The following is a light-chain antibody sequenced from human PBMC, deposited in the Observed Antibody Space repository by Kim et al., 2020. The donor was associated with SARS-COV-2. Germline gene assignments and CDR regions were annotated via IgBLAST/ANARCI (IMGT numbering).Light chain of an antibody. V-gene: IGLV1-44*01. Sequence: QSVLTQPPSASGTPGQRVTISCSGSSFNIGINSVHWYQQVPGTAPNLLIYSKSQRRSWVPDGISGSKSGTSASLAISGLQYEDEADYYCARWDDSRNGNVFGTGTKVTVL. CDR3: ARWDDSRNGNV. CDR2: SKS. J-gene: IGLJ1*01. CDR1: SFNIGINS.